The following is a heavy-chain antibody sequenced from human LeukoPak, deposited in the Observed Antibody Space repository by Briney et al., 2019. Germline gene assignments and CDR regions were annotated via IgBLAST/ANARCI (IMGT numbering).Heavy chain of an antibody. CDR2: MNPNSGNT. CDR3: AREGRDGYNQRGTFDY. CDR1: GYTFTSYD. V-gene: IGHV1-8*03. J-gene: IGHJ4*02. D-gene: IGHD5-24*01. Sequence: ASVKVSCKASGYTFTSYDINWVRQATGQGLEWMGWMNPNSGNTGYAQKFQGRVTITADKSTSTAYMELSSLRSEDTAVYYCAREGRDGYNQRGTFDYWGQGTLVTVSS.